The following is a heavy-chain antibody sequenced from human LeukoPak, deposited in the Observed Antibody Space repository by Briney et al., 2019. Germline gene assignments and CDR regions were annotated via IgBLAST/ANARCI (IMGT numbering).Heavy chain of an antibody. CDR2: IRQEGGEK. J-gene: IGHJ4*01. D-gene: IGHD6-13*01. CDR1: GFTFSDYW. CDR3: ARDGTAPGLYFDL. V-gene: IGHV3-7*01. Sequence: GGSLRLSCAVSGFTFSDYWMNWVRQAPGKGLEWVASIRQEGGEKNYVDSVKGRFTISRDNTKNSVYLQMSSLRAEDTAVYYCARDGTAPGLYFDLWGQGTLVTVSS.